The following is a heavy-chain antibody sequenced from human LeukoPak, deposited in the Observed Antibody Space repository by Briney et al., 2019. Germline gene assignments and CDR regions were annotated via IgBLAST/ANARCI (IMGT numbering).Heavy chain of an antibody. J-gene: IGHJ4*02. V-gene: IGHV3-49*03. D-gene: IGHD3-22*01. CDR1: GFTFDDYA. CDR2: IRRQAHGGTT. Sequence: GGSLRLSCAASGFTFDDYAMSWFRQAPGKGLEWVGFIRRQAHGGTTEYAASVKGRFTISRDDSKTIAYLRMNSLKTEDTAVYYCSRDGSSDSSGYYDYWGQGTLVTVSS. CDR3: SRDGSSDSSGYYDY.